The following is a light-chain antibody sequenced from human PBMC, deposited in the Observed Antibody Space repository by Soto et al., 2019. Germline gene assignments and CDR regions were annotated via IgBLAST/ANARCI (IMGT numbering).Light chain of an antibody. CDR3: QQASSFPLT. CDR1: QSIASW. CDR2: AAS. V-gene: IGKV1-12*01. J-gene: IGKJ4*01. Sequence: DIQMTQSPSSVSASVGDRVTITCRASQSIASWLTWYQQKPGKAPKVLIYAASRLQSGVPSRFSGSESGTTFTLTITNLQPEDFETYYCQQASSFPLTFGGGTKVEIK.